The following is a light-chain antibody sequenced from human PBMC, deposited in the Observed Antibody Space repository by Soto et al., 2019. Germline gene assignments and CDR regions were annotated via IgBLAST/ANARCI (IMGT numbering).Light chain of an antibody. CDR1: QSVNNF. Sequence: EVVLTQSPATLSLSPGDRATLSCRASQSVNNFLAWYQQKPGQTPRLLIYGASSRATGIPDRFSGSGSATDFTLTISRLEPEDFAVYYCQQYGTSPPLTFGGGTKVDIK. CDR3: QQYGTSPPLT. CDR2: GAS. J-gene: IGKJ4*01. V-gene: IGKV3-20*01.